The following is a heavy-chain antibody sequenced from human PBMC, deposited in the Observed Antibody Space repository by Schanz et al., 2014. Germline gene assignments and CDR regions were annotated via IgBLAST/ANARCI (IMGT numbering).Heavy chain of an antibody. CDR1: GFTFSNYA. J-gene: IGHJ3*02. CDR2: ISFDGSNK. Sequence: QMQLVESGGGVVQPGRSLRLSCAASGFTFSNYAMHWVRQAPGKGPEWMAVISFDGSNKYYADSVKGRFTISRDNSKNTVYLQMNSLRPEATTVYYCAKGGDGKQTFDIWGQGTMVTVSS. CDR3: AKGGDGKQTFDI. V-gene: IGHV3-30*18. D-gene: IGHD3-16*01.